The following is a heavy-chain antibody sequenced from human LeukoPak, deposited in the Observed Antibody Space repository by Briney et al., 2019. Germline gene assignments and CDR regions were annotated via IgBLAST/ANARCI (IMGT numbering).Heavy chain of an antibody. CDR1: GFTFSSYA. CDR2: ISGSGGST. J-gene: IGHJ6*02. Sequence: GGSLRLSCAASGFTFSSYAMSWVRQAPGKGLEWVSAISGSGGSTYYADSVKGRFTISRDNSKNTLYLQMNSLGAEDTAVYYCAKVTAVAGTETSDYYYYGMDVWGQGTTVTVSS. V-gene: IGHV3-23*01. D-gene: IGHD6-19*01. CDR3: AKVTAVAGTETSDYYYYGMDV.